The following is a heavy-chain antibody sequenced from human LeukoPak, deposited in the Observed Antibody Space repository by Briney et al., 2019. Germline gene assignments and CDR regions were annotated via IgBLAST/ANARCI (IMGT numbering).Heavy chain of an antibody. CDR2: IYYSGTT. Sequence: SETLCLTCTVSGGSISSYYWNWIRQPPGKGLQWIGYIYYSGTTNYNPSLKTRVTISVDTSKNQFSLKLSSVTAADTAVYYCARESTAGWFDPWGQGTLVTVSS. CDR1: GGSISSYY. V-gene: IGHV4-59*01. J-gene: IGHJ5*02. CDR3: ARESTAGWFDP.